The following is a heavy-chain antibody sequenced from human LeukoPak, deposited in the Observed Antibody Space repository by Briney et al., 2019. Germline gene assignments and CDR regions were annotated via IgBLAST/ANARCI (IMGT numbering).Heavy chain of an antibody. CDR2: INHSGST. D-gene: IGHD6-19*01. V-gene: IGHV4-34*01. Sequence: PSETLSLTCAVYGGSFSGYYWSWIRQPPAKGLEWVGEINHSGSTNYNPSLKSRVTISVDTSKNQFSLKLSSVTAADTAVYYCARVGVSIAVAGYYFDYWGQGTLVTVSS. CDR1: GGSFSGYY. CDR3: ARVGVSIAVAGYYFDY. J-gene: IGHJ4*02.